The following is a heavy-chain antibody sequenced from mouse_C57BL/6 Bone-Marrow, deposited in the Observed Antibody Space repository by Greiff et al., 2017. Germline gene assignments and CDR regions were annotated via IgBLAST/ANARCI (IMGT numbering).Heavy chain of an antibody. CDR3: ARTPLERLRRYYFDY. V-gene: IGHV1-76*01. CDR1: GYTFTDYY. Sequence: QVQLQQSGAELVRPGASVKLSCKASGYTFTDYYINWVKQRPGQGLEWIARIYPGSGNTYYNEKFKGKATLTAEKSSSTAYMQLSSLTSEDSAVYFCARTPLERLRRYYFDYWGQGTTLTVSS. D-gene: IGHD2-4*01. CDR2: IYPGSGNT. J-gene: IGHJ2*01.